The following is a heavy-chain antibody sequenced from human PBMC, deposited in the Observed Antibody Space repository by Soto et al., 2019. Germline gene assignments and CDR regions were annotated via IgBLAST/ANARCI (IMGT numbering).Heavy chain of an antibody. Sequence: SETLSLTCAVYGGSFSGYYWSWIRQPPGKGLEWIGEINHSGSTNYNPSLKSRVTISVDTSKNQFSLKLSSVTAADTAVYYCARGRYREWLVFDYWGQGXLVTVSS. CDR3: ARGRYREWLVFDY. V-gene: IGHV4-34*01. D-gene: IGHD6-19*01. J-gene: IGHJ4*02. CDR2: INHSGST. CDR1: GGSFSGYY.